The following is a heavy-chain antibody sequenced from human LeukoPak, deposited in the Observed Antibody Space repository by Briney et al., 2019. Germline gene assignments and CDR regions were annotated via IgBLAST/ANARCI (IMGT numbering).Heavy chain of an antibody. Sequence: SETLSLTCSVSDDSITMYYWTWIRQPPGKGLKWIGNIYYSGYTTYSPSLRSRVTISVDTSKNQFSLKLSSVTAADTAVYYCARVELGATFRFDYWGQGTLVTVSS. V-gene: IGHV4-59*01. CDR3: ARVELGATFRFDY. CDR1: DDSITMYY. J-gene: IGHJ4*02. CDR2: IYYSGYT. D-gene: IGHD1-26*01.